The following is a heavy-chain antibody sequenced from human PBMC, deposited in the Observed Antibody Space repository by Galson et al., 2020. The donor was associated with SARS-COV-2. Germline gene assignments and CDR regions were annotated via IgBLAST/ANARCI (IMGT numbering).Heavy chain of an antibody. Sequence: GGSLRLSCAASGFTFSSYWMSWVRQAPGKGLEWVANIKQDGSEKYYVDSVKGRFTISRDNAKNSLYLQMNSLRAEDTAVYYCARDGIVVVPAAMPGQLVPPFDYWGQGTLVTVSS. V-gene: IGHV3-7*01. CDR2: IKQDGSEK. CDR1: GFTFSSYW. D-gene: IGHD2-2*01. CDR3: ARDGIVVVPAAMPGQLVPPFDY. J-gene: IGHJ4*02.